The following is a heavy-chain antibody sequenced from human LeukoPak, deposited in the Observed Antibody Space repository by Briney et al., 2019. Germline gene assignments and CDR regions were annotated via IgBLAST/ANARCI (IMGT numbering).Heavy chain of an antibody. V-gene: IGHV4-38-2*02. Sequence: SETLSLTCTVSGFSISSGHYWGWVRQPPGAGLEWRGRVYQSGTTYYNPSLNSRVTTSVEISNNQFSLRLRPVTAADTAVYYCARIFIRNGYSSYFDCWGQGTLVTVSS. CDR3: ARIFIRNGYSSYFDC. CDR2: VYQSGTT. J-gene: IGHJ4*02. CDR1: GFSISSGHY. D-gene: IGHD5-18*01.